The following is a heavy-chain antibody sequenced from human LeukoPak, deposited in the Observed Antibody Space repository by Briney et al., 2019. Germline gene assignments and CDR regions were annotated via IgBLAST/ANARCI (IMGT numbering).Heavy chain of an antibody. J-gene: IGHJ4*02. D-gene: IGHD1-1*01. CDR1: GDSISSGGHY. CDR2: IYYSGST. V-gene: IGHV4-31*03. CDR3: ARRTRNENFDY. Sequence: PSETLSLTCTVSGDSISSGGHYWSWIRQHPGKGLGWIGNIYYSGSTYYNPSLKSRVTISVDTSKNQFSLKLSSVTAADTAVYYCARRTRNENFDYWGQGTLVTVSS.